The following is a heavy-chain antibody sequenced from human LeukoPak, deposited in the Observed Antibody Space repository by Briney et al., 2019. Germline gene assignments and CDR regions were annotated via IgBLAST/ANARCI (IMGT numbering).Heavy chain of an antibody. CDR1: GFTFSSYS. J-gene: IGHJ4*02. D-gene: IGHD3-10*01. V-gene: IGHV3-74*01. CDR2: INSDGSST. Sequence: GGSLRLSCAASGFTFSSYSMNWVRQAPGKGLVWVSRINSDGSSTSYADSVKGRFTISRDNAKNTLYLQMNSLRAEDTAVYYCARVQGGGSYYFDYWGQGTLVTVSS. CDR3: ARVQGGGSYYFDY.